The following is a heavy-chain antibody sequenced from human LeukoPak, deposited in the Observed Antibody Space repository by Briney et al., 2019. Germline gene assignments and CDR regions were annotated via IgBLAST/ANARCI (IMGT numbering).Heavy chain of an antibody. CDR3: ARGDSSGSACYFDY. J-gene: IGHJ4*02. V-gene: IGHV4-34*01. D-gene: IGHD3-22*01. Sequence: PSETLSLTCAVYGGSFSGYYWSWIRQPPGKGLEWIGEINHSGSTNYNPSLKSRVTISVDTSKNQFSLKLSSVTAADTAVYYCARGDSSGSACYFDYWGQGTLVTVSS. CDR2: INHSGST. CDR1: GGSFSGYY.